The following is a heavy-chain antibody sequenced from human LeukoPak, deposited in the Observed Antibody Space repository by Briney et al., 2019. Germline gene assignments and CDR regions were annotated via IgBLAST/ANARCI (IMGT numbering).Heavy chain of an antibody. Sequence: PGGSLRLSCAASGFSFRNYGMHWVRQATGKGLEWVSFIWSDGNNRFYADSVKGRFTISRDNSKNMLFRQMDTLRAEDTALYYCAKDPGASVSGFHMDVWGKGTTVIVSS. CDR1: GFSFRNYG. V-gene: IGHV3-30*02. CDR3: AKDPGASVSGFHMDV. J-gene: IGHJ6*03. D-gene: IGHD2-8*02. CDR2: IWSDGNNR.